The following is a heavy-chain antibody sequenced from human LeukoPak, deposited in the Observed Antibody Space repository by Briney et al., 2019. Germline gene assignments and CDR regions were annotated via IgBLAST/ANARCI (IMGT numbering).Heavy chain of an antibody. V-gene: IGHV3-23*01. CDR1: GFTFGSYA. J-gene: IGHJ4*02. CDR3: AKDYSSGLYFDY. CDR2: ISGSGGNT. D-gene: IGHD6-19*01. Sequence: GGSLRLSCAASGFTFGSYAMSWVRQAAGKGLEWVSAISGSGGNTYYADSVKGRFTISRDNSKNTLYLQMNSLRAEDTAVYYCAKDYSSGLYFDYWGQGTLVTVSS.